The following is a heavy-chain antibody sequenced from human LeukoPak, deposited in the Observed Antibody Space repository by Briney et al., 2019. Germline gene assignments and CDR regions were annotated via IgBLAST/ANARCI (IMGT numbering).Heavy chain of an antibody. CDR3: ARGYVVVPAAMGY. V-gene: IGHV3-30*04. Sequence: GRSLRLSCAASGFTFSSYAMHWVRQAPGKGLEWVAVISYDGSNKYYADSVKGRFTISRDNSKNTLYLQMNSLRAEDTAVYYCARGYVVVPAAMGYWGQGTPGHRLL. D-gene: IGHD2-2*01. CDR2: ISYDGSNK. J-gene: IGHJ4*02. CDR1: GFTFSSYA.